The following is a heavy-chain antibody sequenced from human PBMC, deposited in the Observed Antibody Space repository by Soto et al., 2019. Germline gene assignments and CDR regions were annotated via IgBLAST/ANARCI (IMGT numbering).Heavy chain of an antibody. V-gene: IGHV3-23*01. CDR2: ISGSGGST. Sequence: PGGFLKLSCAASGFTFSSYAMSWVRQAPGKGLEWVSAISGSGGSTYYADSVKGRFTISRDNSKNTLYLQMNSLRAEDTAVYYCAKGLGYCSSTSCYGAFDIWGQGTMVTVSS. CDR1: GFTFSSYA. D-gene: IGHD2-2*03. J-gene: IGHJ3*02. CDR3: AKGLGYCSSTSCYGAFDI.